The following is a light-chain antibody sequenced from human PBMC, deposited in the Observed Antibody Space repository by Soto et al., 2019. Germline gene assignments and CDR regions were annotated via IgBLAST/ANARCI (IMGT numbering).Light chain of an antibody. CDR2: DST. CDR1: QSIHTS. V-gene: IGKV3-11*01. J-gene: IGKJ5*01. CDR3: QQRNVWPPIT. Sequence: VLTQSPATLSLSPGERATLSCRASQSIHTSLAWYQQKPGQPPRLFVYDSTLRANGVPDRFGGSRSGTEFTLTINNLEPEDFAVYYCQQRNVWPPITFGHGTRLEI.